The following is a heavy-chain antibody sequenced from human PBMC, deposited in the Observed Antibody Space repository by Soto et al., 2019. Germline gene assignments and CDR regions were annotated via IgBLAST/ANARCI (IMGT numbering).Heavy chain of an antibody. Sequence: ASVKVSCKASGYTFTSYGISWVRQAPGQGLEWMGWISAYNGNTNYAQKLQGRVTMTTDTSTSTAYMELRSLRSDDTAVYYCASGFVGYYGSGSYFDYWGQGTLVTVSS. CDR1: GYTFTSYG. CDR2: ISAYNGNT. D-gene: IGHD3-10*01. CDR3: ASGFVGYYGSGSYFDY. J-gene: IGHJ4*02. V-gene: IGHV1-18*01.